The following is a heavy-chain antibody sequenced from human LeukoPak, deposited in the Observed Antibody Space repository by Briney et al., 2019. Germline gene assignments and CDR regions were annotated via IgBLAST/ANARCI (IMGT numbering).Heavy chain of an antibody. CDR1: GGSFSGYY. J-gene: IGHJ4*02. D-gene: IGHD6-19*01. V-gene: IGHV4-34*01. CDR2: INHSGST. CDR3: ARGLLGQWLAAPPDY. Sequence: SETLSLTCAVYGGSFSGYYWSWIRQPPGKGLEWIGEINHSGSTNYNPSLKSRVTISVDTSKNQFSLKLSSVTAADTAVYYCARGLLGQWLAAPPDYWGQGTLVTVSS.